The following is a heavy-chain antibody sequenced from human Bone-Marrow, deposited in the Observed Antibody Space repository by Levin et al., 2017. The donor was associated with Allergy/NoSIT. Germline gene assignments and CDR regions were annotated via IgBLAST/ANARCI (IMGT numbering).Heavy chain of an antibody. CDR2: VSSGVLKT. Sequence: GGSLRLSCAASGFNFREYYMSWIRQAPGKGLEWVACVSSGVLKTYYTDSVRGRFTITRDNDKDSVYLEMNSLRAEDTAVYYCAATTFHFDSRGPKPDGFEMWGPGTMVAVSS. J-gene: IGHJ3*02. D-gene: IGHD3-22*01. V-gene: IGHV3-11*01. CDR1: GFNFREYY. CDR3: AATTFHFDSRGPKPDGFEM.